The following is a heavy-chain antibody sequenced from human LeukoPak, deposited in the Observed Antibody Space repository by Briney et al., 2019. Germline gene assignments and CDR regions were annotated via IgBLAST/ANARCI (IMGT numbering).Heavy chain of an antibody. CDR2: INQDGSEK. CDR1: GFTLSNYW. D-gene: IGHD3-22*01. Sequence: GGSLRLSCAVSGFTLSNYWMRWVRQVPGKGLEWVANINQDGSEKYYVDSVKGRFTISRDNAKNSLYLQMNSLRAEDTAVYFCVSTMTFDYWGQGTLVTVSS. J-gene: IGHJ4*02. V-gene: IGHV3-7*01. CDR3: VSTMTFDY.